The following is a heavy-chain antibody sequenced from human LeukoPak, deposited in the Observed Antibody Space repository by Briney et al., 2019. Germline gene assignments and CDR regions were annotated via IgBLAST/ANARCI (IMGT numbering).Heavy chain of an antibody. V-gene: IGHV3-48*03. D-gene: IGHD3-22*01. CDR2: ISSSGSTI. CDR3: ARELYYYDSDYYYYGMDV. Sequence: GGSLRLSRVASGFTFSSYEMNWVRQAPGKGLEWVSYISSSGSTIYYADSVKGRFTISRDNAKNSLYLQMNSLRAEDTAVYYCARELYYYDSDYYYYGMDVWGQGTTVTVSS. CDR1: GFTFSSYE. J-gene: IGHJ6*02.